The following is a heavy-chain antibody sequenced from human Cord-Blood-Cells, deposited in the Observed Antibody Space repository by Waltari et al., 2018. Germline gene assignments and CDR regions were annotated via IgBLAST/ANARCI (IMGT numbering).Heavy chain of an antibody. Sequence: EVQLVESGGGLVQPGGSLGLSCAASGFTFSTYWLHWVRQAPGKGLVWVSRINSDGSSTSYADSVKGRFTISRDNAKNTLYLQMNSLRAEDTAVYYCARVAVYGDVFDYWGQGTLVTVSS. CDR1: GFTFSTYW. CDR2: INSDGSST. V-gene: IGHV3-74*01. D-gene: IGHD4-17*01. CDR3: ARVAVYGDVFDY. J-gene: IGHJ4*02.